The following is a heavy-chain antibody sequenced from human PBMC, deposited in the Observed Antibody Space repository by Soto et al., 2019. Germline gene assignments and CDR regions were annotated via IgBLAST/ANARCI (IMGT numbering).Heavy chain of an antibody. D-gene: IGHD6-6*01. CDR2: INHSGST. CDR3: ASIAARRRYYYYYMDV. Sequence: SGTLSLTCAAYGGCFRVYYLRWIRQPPGKGLEWIGEINHSGSTNYNPSLKSRVTISVDTSKNQFSLKLSSVTAADTAVYYCASIAARRRYYYYYMDVWGKGTTVTVSS. CDR1: GGCFRVYY. V-gene: IGHV4-34*01. J-gene: IGHJ6*03.